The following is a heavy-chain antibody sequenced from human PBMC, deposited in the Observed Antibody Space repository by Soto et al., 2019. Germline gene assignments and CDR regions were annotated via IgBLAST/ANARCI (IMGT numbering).Heavy chain of an antibody. Sequence: QVQLVQSGAEVKKPGASVKVSCKASGYTFTDYYMHWVRQAPGQGLEWMGWINPNSGGTKYAQKFQAWGTMPAATSISPPYLELSRLRSDHTAVYYCARDIRSGYYKYWYFDLWGRGTLVTVSS. CDR3: ARDIRSGYYKYWYFDL. CDR2: INPNSGGT. V-gene: IGHV1-2*04. D-gene: IGHD3-3*01. J-gene: IGHJ2*01. CDR1: GYTFTDYY.